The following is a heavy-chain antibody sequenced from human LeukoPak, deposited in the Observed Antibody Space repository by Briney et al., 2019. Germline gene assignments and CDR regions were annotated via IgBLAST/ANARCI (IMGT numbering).Heavy chain of an antibody. V-gene: IGHV3-21*01. CDR1: GFTFSSYS. CDR3: ARDLAVGATGFDP. CDR2: ISSSSSYI. J-gene: IGHJ5*02. D-gene: IGHD1-26*01. Sequence: GGSLRLSCAASGFTFSSYSMNWVRQAPGKGLEWVSSISSSSSYIYYADSVKGRFTISRDNPKDSLYLQMNSLRAEDTAVYYCARDLAVGATGFDPWGQGTLVTVSS.